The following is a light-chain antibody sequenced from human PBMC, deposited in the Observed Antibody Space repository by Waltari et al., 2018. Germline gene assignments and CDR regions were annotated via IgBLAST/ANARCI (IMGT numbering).Light chain of an antibody. CDR2: NVS. V-gene: IGLV2-14*03. J-gene: IGLJ1*01. Sequence: QSAVTQPVSVSGSPGQSITLSCAGSSSDIGAFKYVSWYQQHPGDAPKVIIYNVSARPSGVSNRFSGSKSGNTASLTISGLQTEDEADYYCTAHGPGSATIFGTGTRVSVL. CDR3: TAHGPGSATI. CDR1: SSDIGAFKY.